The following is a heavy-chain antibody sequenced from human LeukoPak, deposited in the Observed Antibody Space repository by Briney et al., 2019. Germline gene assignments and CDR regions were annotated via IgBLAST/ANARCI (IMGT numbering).Heavy chain of an antibody. CDR1: GFTFSDYN. D-gene: IGHD2-15*01. CDR3: AKNGDRGAYCSGGSCYPYYYYYIDV. CDR2: ISRSGSTK. J-gene: IGHJ6*03. V-gene: IGHV3-11*01. Sequence: GGSLRLSCAASGFTFSDYNMRWIRQAPGKGLEGVSSISRSGSTKYYADSVKGRFTISRDNSKNTLYLQMNSLRAEDTAIYYCAKNGDRGAYCSGGSCYPYYYYYIDVWGKGTTVTISS.